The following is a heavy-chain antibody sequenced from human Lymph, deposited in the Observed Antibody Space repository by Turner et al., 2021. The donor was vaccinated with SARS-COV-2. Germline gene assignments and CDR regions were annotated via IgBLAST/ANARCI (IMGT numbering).Heavy chain of an antibody. Sequence: QVPLQESGPGLVKPSETLSLTCTVSGGSLSSYYWSWIRQPAGKGLEWIGRIYTSGSTNDTPSLKSRVTMSVYTSKNQFSLKLSSVTAADTAVYYCARVLKIPRELLWFGEPEGDNWFDPWGQGTLVTVSS. V-gene: IGHV4-4*07. CDR1: GGSLSSYY. CDR2: IYTSGST. D-gene: IGHD3-10*01. CDR3: ARVLKIPRELLWFGEPEGDNWFDP. J-gene: IGHJ5*02.